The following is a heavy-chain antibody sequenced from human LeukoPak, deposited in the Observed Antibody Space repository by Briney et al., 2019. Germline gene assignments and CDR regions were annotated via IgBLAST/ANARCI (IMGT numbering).Heavy chain of an antibody. D-gene: IGHD5-18*01. Sequence: SETLSLTCAVSGDSITNPKWWSWVRQPPGKGLEWLGEIYYSGTANYNPSLGSQVTISVDTSKNQFSLKLSSVTAADTAVYYCARGAAERYSYGPYFDYWGQGTLVTVSS. J-gene: IGHJ4*02. CDR3: ARGAAERYSYGPYFDY. CDR1: GDSITNPKW. CDR2: IYYSGTA. V-gene: IGHV4-4*02.